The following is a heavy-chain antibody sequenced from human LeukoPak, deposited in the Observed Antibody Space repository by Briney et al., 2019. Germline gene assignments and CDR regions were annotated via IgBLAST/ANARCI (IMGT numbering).Heavy chain of an antibody. D-gene: IGHD3-22*01. CDR3: TDSSGYHGAFDI. J-gene: IGHJ3*02. CDR2: ISGSGGST. V-gene: IGHV3-23*01. CDR1: GFTFSSYA. Sequence: GGSLRLSCAASGFTFSSYAMSWVRQAPGKGLEWVSAISGSGGSTYYADSVKSRFTISRDNSKNTLYLQMNSLRAEDTAVYYCTDSSGYHGAFDIWGQGTMVTVSS.